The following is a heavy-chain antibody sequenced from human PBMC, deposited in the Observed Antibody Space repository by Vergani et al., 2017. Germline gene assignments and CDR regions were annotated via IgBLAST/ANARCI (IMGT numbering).Heavy chain of an antibody. CDR2: IYWDDDK. D-gene: IGHD5-24*01. J-gene: IGHJ4*02. V-gene: IGHV2-5*08. CDR3: AHVEMATINLDY. CDR1: GGSISSHYW. Sequence: QESGPGLVKPSETLSLTCTVSGGSISSHYWSWIRQPPGKGLEWLALIYWDDDKRYSPSLKSRLTITKDTSKNQVVLTMTNMDPVDTATYYCAHVEMATINLDYWGQGTLVTVSS.